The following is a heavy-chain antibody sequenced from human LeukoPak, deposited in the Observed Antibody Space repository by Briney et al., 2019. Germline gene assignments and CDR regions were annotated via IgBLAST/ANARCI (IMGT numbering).Heavy chain of an antibody. V-gene: IGHV4-34*01. CDR1: GGSFSGYY. Sequence: SETLSLTCAVYGGSFSGYYWSWIRQPPGKGLEWIGEINHSGSTNYNPSLKSRVTISVDTSKNQFSLKLSSVTAADTAVYYCARLGGRPGDYYYYYMDVWGKGTTVTVSS. J-gene: IGHJ6*03. CDR3: ARLGGRPGDYYYYYMDV. D-gene: IGHD1-26*01. CDR2: INHSGST.